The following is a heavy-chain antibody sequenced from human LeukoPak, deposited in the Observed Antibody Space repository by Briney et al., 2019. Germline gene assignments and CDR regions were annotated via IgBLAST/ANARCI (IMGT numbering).Heavy chain of an antibody. CDR3: ARGPDYYGSGGYYKRKGYFDY. CDR1: GGSFSGYY. V-gene: IGHV4-34*01. CDR2: INHSGST. Sequence: SETLSLTCAVYGGSFSGYYWSWIRQPPGKGLEWIGEINHSGSTNYNPSLKSRVTISVDTSKNQFSLKLSSVTAADTAVYYCARGPDYYGSGGYYKRKGYFDYWGQGTLVTVSS. D-gene: IGHD3-10*01. J-gene: IGHJ4*02.